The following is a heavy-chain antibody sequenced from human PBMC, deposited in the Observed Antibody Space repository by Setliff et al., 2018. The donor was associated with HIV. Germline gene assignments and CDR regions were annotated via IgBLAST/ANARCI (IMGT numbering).Heavy chain of an antibody. CDR2: MNPNSGNT. CDR1: GYTFTSYD. CDR3: ARGRGRLVQFDY. V-gene: IGHV1-8*03. Sequence: ASVMVSCKASGYTFTSYDINWVRQATGQGLEWMGWMNPNSGNTGYAQKFQGRVTITRNTSISTAYMELSSLRSEDTALYYCARGRGRLVQFDYWGQETLVTVSS. J-gene: IGHJ4*02. D-gene: IGHD6-6*01.